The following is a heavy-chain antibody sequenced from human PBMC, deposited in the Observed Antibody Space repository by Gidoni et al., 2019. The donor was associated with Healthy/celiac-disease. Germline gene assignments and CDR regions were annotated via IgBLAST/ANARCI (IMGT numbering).Heavy chain of an antibody. CDR1: GFPFSSYS. CDR3: ARDFGSGSPNWFDP. D-gene: IGHD3-10*01. J-gene: IGHJ5*02. V-gene: IGHV3-48*01. CDR2: ISSSSSTI. Sequence: EVQLVESGGCLVQPGGSLRVSGAASGFPFSSYSWNWVRQAPGKGLEWVSYISSSSSTIYYADSVKGRFTISRDNAKNSLYLQMNSLRAEDTAVYYCARDFGSGSPNWFDPWGQGTLVTVSS.